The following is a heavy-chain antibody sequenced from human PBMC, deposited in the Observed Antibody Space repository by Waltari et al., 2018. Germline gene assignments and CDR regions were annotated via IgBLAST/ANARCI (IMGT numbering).Heavy chain of an antibody. Sequence: EVQLVESGGGLVQPGGSLRLSCAASGFTFSRYWMSWVRQAPGKGLEWVANINQDGSEKYYVDSVKGRFTISRDNAKNSLYLQMNSLRDEDTAVYYCDRGVSCGYWGQGTLVTVSS. CDR2: INQDGSEK. V-gene: IGHV3-7*01. CDR1: GFTFSRYW. D-gene: IGHD2-8*01. CDR3: DRGVSCGY. J-gene: IGHJ4*02.